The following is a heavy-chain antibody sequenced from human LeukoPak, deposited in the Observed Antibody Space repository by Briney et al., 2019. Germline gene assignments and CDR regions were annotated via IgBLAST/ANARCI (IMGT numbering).Heavy chain of an antibody. V-gene: IGHV3-23*01. CDR2: ISTSGGST. CDR1: GFNFSTYA. Sequence: SGGSLRLSCAASGFNFSTYAMSWVRQAPGKGLEWVSGISTSGGSTYYADSVKGRFTISRDQSKNTLYLQMNSLRDEDVAMYYCARQIGFCSDGTCYFDDWGQGTLVTVSS. J-gene: IGHJ4*02. CDR3: ARQIGFCSDGTCYFDD. D-gene: IGHD2-15*01.